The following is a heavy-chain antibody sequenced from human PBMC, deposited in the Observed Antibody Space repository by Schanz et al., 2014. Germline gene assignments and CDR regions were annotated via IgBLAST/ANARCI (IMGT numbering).Heavy chain of an antibody. CDR1: GFTFSSYA. CDR3: AKRGTIGVGFDQNGMDV. V-gene: IGHV3-23*04. Sequence: QLVESGGGLQQPGESLRVSCGASGFTFSSYAMSWVRQAPGKGLEWVSGISGSGGSTYYADSVKGRFTISRDNSKNTLYLQMNSLRVEYAAVYYCAKRGTIGVGFDQNGMDVWGQGTTVIVSS. J-gene: IGHJ6*02. D-gene: IGHD3-3*01. CDR2: ISGSGGST.